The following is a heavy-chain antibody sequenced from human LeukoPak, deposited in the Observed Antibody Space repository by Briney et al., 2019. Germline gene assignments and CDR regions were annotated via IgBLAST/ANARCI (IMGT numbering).Heavy chain of an antibody. CDR3: ASMSENYDSSGYNY. V-gene: IGHV1-69*05. CDR1: GGTFSSYA. D-gene: IGHD3-22*01. Sequence: ASVKVSCKASGGTFSSYAISWVRQAPGQGLEWMGRIIPIFGTANYAQKFQGRVTITTDESTSTAYMELSSLRSEDTAVYYCASMSENYDSSGYNYWGQGTLVTVSS. J-gene: IGHJ4*02. CDR2: IIPIFGTA.